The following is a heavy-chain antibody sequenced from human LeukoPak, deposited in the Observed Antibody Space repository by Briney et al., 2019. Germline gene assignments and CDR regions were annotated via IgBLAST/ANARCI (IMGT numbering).Heavy chain of an antibody. CDR3: ARLAPHHYYYYMDV. J-gene: IGHJ6*03. CDR2: IYSGGST. CDR1: GFTVSSNY. V-gene: IGHV3-53*01. D-gene: IGHD3-3*02. Sequence: GGSLRLSCAASGFTVSSNYMSWVRQAPGKGLEWVSVIYSGGSTYYADSVKGRFTISRDNSKNTLYLQMNSLRAEDTAVYYCARLAPHHYYYYMDVWGKGTTVTVSS.